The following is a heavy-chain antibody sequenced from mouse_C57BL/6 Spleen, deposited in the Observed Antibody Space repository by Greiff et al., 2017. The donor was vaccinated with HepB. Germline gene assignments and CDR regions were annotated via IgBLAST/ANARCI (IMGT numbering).Heavy chain of an antibody. D-gene: IGHD4-1*01. J-gene: IGHJ4*01. CDR1: GYSITSDY. CDR2: ISYSGST. Sequence: EVQGVESGPGLAKPSQTLSLTCSVTGYSITSDYWNWIRKFPGNKLEYMGYISYSGSTYYNPSLKSRISITRDTSKNQYYLQLNSVTTEDTATYYCARCSGTDGYAMDYWGQGTSVTVSS. CDR3: ARCSGTDGYAMDY. V-gene: IGHV3-8*01.